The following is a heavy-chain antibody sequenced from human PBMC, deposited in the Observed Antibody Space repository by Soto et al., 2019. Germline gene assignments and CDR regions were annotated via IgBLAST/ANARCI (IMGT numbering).Heavy chain of an antibody. D-gene: IGHD3-3*01. CDR3: TTDVYDFWSGYYHDACDI. J-gene: IGHJ3*02. V-gene: IGHV3-15*01. Sequence: PWGSLRLSCAASGFTFSNAWMSWVRQAPGKGLEWVGRIKSKNDVGTTDYAAPVKGRFTISRDDSKKTLYLQMNSLKTEDTAVYYCTTDVYDFWSGYYHDACDIWGKGKMVSASS. CDR2: IKSKNDVGTT. CDR1: GFTFSNAW.